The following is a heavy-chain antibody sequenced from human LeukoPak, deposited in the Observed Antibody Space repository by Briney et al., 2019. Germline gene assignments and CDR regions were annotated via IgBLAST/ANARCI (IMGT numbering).Heavy chain of an antibody. CDR3: ARGRGCSGGSCYHLYNWFDP. V-gene: IGHV4-39*07. D-gene: IGHD2-15*01. J-gene: IGHJ5*02. CDR1: GGSISSSSYY. Sequence: PSETLSLTCTVSGGSISSSSYYWGWIRQPPGKGLEWIGSIYYSGSTYYNPSLKSRVTISVDTSKNQFSLKLSSVTAADTAVYYCARGRGCSGGSCYHLYNWFDPWGQGTLVTVSS. CDR2: IYYSGST.